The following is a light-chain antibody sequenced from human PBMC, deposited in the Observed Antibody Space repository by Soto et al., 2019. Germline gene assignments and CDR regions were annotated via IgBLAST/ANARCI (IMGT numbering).Light chain of an antibody. CDR2: SNN. V-gene: IGLV1-44*01. CDR3: AAWDDSLNGVV. CDR1: SSNIGSNT. J-gene: IGLJ2*01. Sequence: QSVLTQPPSASGTPGQRGTISCSGSSSNIGSNTVNWYQQLPGTAPKLLIYSNNQRPSGVPDRFSGSKSGTSAFLAISGLQSEDEADYYCAAWDDSLNGVVFGGGTKLTVL.